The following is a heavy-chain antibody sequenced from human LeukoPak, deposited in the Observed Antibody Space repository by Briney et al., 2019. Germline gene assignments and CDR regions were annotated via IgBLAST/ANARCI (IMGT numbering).Heavy chain of an antibody. J-gene: IGHJ4*02. CDR3: ARAGRWLQR. CDR1: GGSFSGYY. V-gene: IGHV4-34*01. D-gene: IGHD5-24*01. Sequence: SETLSLTCAVYGGSFSGYYWSWIRQPPGKGLGWIGEINHSGSTNYNPSLKSRVTISVDTSKNQFSLKLSSVTAADTAVYYCARAGRWLQRWGQGTLVTVSS. CDR2: INHSGST.